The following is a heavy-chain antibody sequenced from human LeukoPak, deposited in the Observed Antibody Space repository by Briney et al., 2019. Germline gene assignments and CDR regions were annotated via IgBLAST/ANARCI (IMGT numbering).Heavy chain of an antibody. CDR2: ISSSSSYI. CDR1: GFTFSSYS. V-gene: IGHV3-21*01. J-gene: IGHJ3*02. CDR3: ARMAAAGTRAFDI. Sequence: PGGSLRLSCAASGFTFSSYSMNWVRQAPGKGLEWVSSISSSSSYIYYADSVKSRFTISRDNAKNSLYLQMNSLRAEDTAVYYCARMAAAGTRAFDIWGQGTMVTVSS. D-gene: IGHD6-13*01.